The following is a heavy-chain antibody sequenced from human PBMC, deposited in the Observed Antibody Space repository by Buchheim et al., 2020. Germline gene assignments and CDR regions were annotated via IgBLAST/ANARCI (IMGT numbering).Heavy chain of an antibody. CDR2: IYYSGSA. Sequence: QLQLQESGPGLVKPSETLSLTCTVSGGSISGSTYYWGWIRQPPGKGLEWIGSIYYSGSAFYNPSLKSRVTISVDTYTNQFSLQLRSVTAADTAVYYCAREYSGYNLGYWGQGTL. V-gene: IGHV4-39*02. D-gene: IGHD5-12*01. J-gene: IGHJ4*02. CDR3: AREYSGYNLGY. CDR1: GGSISGSTYY.